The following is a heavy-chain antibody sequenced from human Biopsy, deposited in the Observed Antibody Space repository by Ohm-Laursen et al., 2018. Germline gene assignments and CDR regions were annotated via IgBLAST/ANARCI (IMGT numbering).Heavy chain of an antibody. Sequence: TLSLTCTVSDDSIRNFYWTWIRQPPGQGLEWIGHASYSGYTTYNPSLKSRITISVDTSKNHFSLNLRSVTAADTAVYSCARLGNFWNAEDGLDLWGLGTMVTVSS. CDR3: ARLGNFWNAEDGLDL. J-gene: IGHJ3*01. V-gene: IGHV4-59*08. D-gene: IGHD3-3*01. CDR2: ASYSGYT. CDR1: DDSIRNFY.